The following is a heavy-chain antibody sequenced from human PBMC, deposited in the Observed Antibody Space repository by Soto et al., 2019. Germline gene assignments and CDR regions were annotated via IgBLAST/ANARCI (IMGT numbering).Heavy chain of an antibody. Sequence: PGGSLRLSCAASGFTFSSYAMSWVRQAQGKGLEWVSAISGSGGSTYYADSVKGRFTISRDNSKNTLYLQMNSLRAEDTAVYYCAKDVYSSGWYNWFDPWGQGTLVTVSS. CDR1: GFTFSSYA. J-gene: IGHJ5*02. CDR2: ISGSGGST. V-gene: IGHV3-23*01. D-gene: IGHD6-19*01. CDR3: AKDVYSSGWYNWFDP.